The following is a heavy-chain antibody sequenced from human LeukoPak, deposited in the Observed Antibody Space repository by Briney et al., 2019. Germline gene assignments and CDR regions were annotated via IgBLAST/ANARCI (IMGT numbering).Heavy chain of an antibody. CDR1: GGSISSYY. J-gene: IGHJ4*02. V-gene: IGHV4-59*01. D-gene: IGHD3-10*01. CDR3: TRGGSNFDY. CDR2: IYYSGST. Sequence: SETLSLTCTVSGGSISSYYWSWVRQPPEKGLEWIGYIYYSGSTNYNPSLKSRVTISVDTSKNQFSLQLTSVTAADTAVYFCTRGGSNFDYWGQGTLVTVSS.